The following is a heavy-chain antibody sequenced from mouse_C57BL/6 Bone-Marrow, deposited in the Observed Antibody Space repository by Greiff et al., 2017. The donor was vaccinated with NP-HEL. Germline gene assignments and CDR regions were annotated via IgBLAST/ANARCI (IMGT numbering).Heavy chain of an antibody. J-gene: IGHJ1*03. Sequence: VKLMESGPGLVQPSQSLSITCTVSGFSLTSYGVHWVRQSPGKGLEWLGVIWRGGSTDYNAAFMSRLSITKDNSKSQVFFKMNSLQADDTAIYYCAGGGDYRWYFDVWGTGTTVTVSS. V-gene: IGHV2-5*01. CDR3: AGGGDYRWYFDV. D-gene: IGHD1-1*02. CDR1: GFSLTSYG. CDR2: IWRGGST.